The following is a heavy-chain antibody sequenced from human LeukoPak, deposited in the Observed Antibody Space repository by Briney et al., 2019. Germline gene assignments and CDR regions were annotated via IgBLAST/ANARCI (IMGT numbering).Heavy chain of an antibody. D-gene: IGHD5-18*01. CDR3: ARKAGGYSYGPLDY. J-gene: IGHJ4*02. CDR1: GFIFNNYA. V-gene: IGHV3-9*01. CDR2: ISWNSGSI. Sequence: GGSLRLSCAGSGFIFNNYAMHWVRQPPGKGLEWVSGISWNSGSIDYADSVEGRFTISRDNAKNSLYLQMNSLRAEDTAVYYCARKAGGYSYGPLDYWGQGTLVTVSS.